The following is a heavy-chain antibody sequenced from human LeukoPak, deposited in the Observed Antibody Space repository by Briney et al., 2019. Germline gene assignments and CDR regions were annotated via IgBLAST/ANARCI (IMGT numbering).Heavy chain of an antibody. J-gene: IGHJ4*02. CDR2: IYYSGST. CDR1: GGSISSSSYY. CDR3: AREVGVLRSPHFDY. V-gene: IGHV4-39*07. D-gene: IGHD2-15*01. Sequence: SETLSLTCTVSGGSISSSSYYWGWIRQPPGKGLEWIGSIYYSGSTNYNPSLKSRVTMSVDTSKNQFSLKLISVTAADTAVYFCAREVGVLRSPHFDYWGQGTLVTVSS.